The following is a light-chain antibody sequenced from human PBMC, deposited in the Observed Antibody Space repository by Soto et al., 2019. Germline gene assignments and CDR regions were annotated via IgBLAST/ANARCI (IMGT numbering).Light chain of an antibody. CDR3: SSYTSSSTVV. J-gene: IGLJ2*01. CDR1: SSDVGGYNY. CDR2: EVS. V-gene: IGLV2-14*01. Sequence: QSALTQPASVSGSPGQSITISCTGTSSDVGGYNYVSWYQQHPGKAPKLMIYEVSNRPSGVSNRFSGSKSGNTASLTIFGPQAEDEADYYCSSYTSSSTVVFGGGTKLTVL.